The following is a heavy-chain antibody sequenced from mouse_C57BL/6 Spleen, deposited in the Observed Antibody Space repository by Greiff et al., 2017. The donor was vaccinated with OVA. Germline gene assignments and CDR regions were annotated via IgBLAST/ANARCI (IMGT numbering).Heavy chain of an antibody. CDR3: ARSRATDY. Sequence: QVQLQQPGAELVMPGASVKLSCKASGYTFTSYWMHWVKQRPGQGLEWIGEIDPSDSYTNYNQKFKGKSTLTVDKSSITAYMQLSSLTSEDSAVYYCARSRATDYWGQGTTLTVSS. J-gene: IGHJ2*01. D-gene: IGHD3-3*01. V-gene: IGHV1-69*01. CDR2: IDPSDSYT. CDR1: GYTFTSYW.